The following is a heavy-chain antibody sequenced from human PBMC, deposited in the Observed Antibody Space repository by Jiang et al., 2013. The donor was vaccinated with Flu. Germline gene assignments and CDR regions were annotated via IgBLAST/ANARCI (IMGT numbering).Heavy chain of an antibody. J-gene: IGHJ4*02. CDR3: ARDMAPDDTSMYGVFDY. Sequence: SLTCSVSGGSISSHDFYWSWIRQSPGKGLEWIGYIYYTGSTSYNPSLKSRVTISADTSKNQFSLNLRSVTAADTAVYYCARDMAPDDTSMYGVFDYWSQGTLVTVSS. CDR1: GGSISSHDFY. V-gene: IGHV4-30-4*01. D-gene: IGHD5-18*01. CDR2: IYYTGST.